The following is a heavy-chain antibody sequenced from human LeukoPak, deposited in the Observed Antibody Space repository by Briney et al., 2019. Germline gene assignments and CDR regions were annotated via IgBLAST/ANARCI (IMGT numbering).Heavy chain of an antibody. CDR2: IYYSGST. CDR1: GSY. CDR3: ARDNRSAFDI. Sequence: NTSETLSLTCTVSGSYWSWIRQPPGKGLEWIGYIYYSGSTNYNPSLKSRVTISVDTSKNQFSLKLSSVTAADTAVYYCARDNRSAFDIWGQGTMVTVSS. D-gene: IGHD1-14*01. J-gene: IGHJ3*02. V-gene: IGHV4-59*01.